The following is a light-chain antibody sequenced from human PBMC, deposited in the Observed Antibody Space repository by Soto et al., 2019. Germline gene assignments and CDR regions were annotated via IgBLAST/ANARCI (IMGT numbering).Light chain of an antibody. J-gene: IGLJ1*01. CDR3: AAWDDSLSGPYV. V-gene: IGLV1-47*01. CDR2: RNN. Sequence: QSVLTQPPSASGTPGQRVTISCSGSSSNIAWYQHLPGTSPKLLIYRNNQRPSGVPDRFSGSKSGTSASLAISGLRAEDEADYYCAAWDDSLSGPYVFGAGTKVTV. CDR1: SSNIA.